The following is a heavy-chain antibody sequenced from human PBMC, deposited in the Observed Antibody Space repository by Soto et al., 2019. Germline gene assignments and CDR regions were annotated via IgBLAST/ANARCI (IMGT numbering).Heavy chain of an antibody. Sequence: QVQLQESGPGLVKPSQTLSLTCTVSGGSISSGDYYWSWIRQPPGKGLEWIGYIYYSGSTYYNPSLKSRVTISVDASKNPFSLKLSSVTAADTAVYYCARERPDGARLDPWGQGTLVTVSS. CDR3: ARERPDGARLDP. J-gene: IGHJ5*02. CDR2: IYYSGST. V-gene: IGHV4-30-4*01. CDR1: GGSISSGDYY. D-gene: IGHD6-6*01.